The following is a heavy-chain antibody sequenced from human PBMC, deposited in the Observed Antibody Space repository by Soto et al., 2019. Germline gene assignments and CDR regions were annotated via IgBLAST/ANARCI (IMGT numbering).Heavy chain of an antibody. J-gene: IGHJ6*02. V-gene: IGHV1-18*01. Sequence: QVQLVQSGAEVKKPGASVKVSCKASGYTFTSYGISWVRQAPGQGLEGMGWISAYNGNTNYAQKLQGRVTMTTDTSTSTAYMELRSLRSDDTAVYYCASSYYGSGTPYYYGMDVWGQGTTVTVSS. CDR3: ASSYYGSGTPYYYGMDV. CDR2: ISAYNGNT. CDR1: GYTFTSYG. D-gene: IGHD3-10*01.